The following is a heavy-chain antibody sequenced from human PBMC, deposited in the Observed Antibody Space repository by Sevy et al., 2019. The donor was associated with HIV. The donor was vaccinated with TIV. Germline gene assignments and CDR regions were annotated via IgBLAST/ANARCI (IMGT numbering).Heavy chain of an antibody. J-gene: IGHJ6*02. CDR1: GGTFSSYA. D-gene: IGHD3-10*01. Sequence: ASVKVSCKASGGTFSSYAISWVRQAPGQGLEWMGGIIPIFGKANYAQKFQGRVTITADESTSTAYMELSSLRSEDTAVYYCAREYYYGSGAGNYYYGMDVWGQWTTVTVSS. CDR2: IIPIFGKA. V-gene: IGHV1-69*13. CDR3: AREYYYGSGAGNYYYGMDV.